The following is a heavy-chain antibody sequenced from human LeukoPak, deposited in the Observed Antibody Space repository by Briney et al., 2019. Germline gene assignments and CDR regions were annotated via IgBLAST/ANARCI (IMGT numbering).Heavy chain of an antibody. CDR2: IYCSGST. Sequence: SETLSLTCTVSGGSISSYYWSWIRQPPGKGLEWIGYIYCSGSTNYNPSLKSRVTISVDTSKNQFSLKLSSVTAADTAVYYCARVGALGAFDIWGQGTMVTVSS. CDR3: ARVGALGAFDI. CDR1: GGSISSYY. V-gene: IGHV4-59*08. D-gene: IGHD7-27*01. J-gene: IGHJ3*02.